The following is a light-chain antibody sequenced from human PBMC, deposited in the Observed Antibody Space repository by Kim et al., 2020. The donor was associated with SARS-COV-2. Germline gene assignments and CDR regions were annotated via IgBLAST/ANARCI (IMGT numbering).Light chain of an antibody. J-gene: IGKJ2*01. CDR2: GAS. Sequence: VSPGERATLSCRASQSVNTNLAWYRQRPGQAPRLLIYGASTRATGIPARFSGSGSGTEFTLTISSLQSEDLAIYYCQQYNNWPPYTFGQGTKLEI. V-gene: IGKV3-15*01. CDR3: QQYNNWPPYT. CDR1: QSVNTN.